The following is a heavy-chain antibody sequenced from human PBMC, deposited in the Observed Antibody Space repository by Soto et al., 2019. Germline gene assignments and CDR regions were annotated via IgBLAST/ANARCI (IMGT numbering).Heavy chain of an antibody. CDR1: GVTISSGGYS. CDR2: IYHSGST. CDR3: ARGPPLGF. J-gene: IGHJ4*02. Sequence: TSETLSLTCAFSGVTISSGGYSWSWIRQPPGKGLECIGYIYHSGSTYYNPSLKSRVTISVDRSKNQFSLKLSSVTAADTAVYYCARGPPLGFWGQGTLVTVSS. V-gene: IGHV4-30-2*01.